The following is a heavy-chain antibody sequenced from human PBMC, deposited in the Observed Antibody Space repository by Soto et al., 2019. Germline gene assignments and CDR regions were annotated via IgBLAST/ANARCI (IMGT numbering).Heavy chain of an antibody. Sequence: GGSLRLSCAASGFTFSSYEMNWVRQAPGKGLEWVSYISNSGSVVYYADSVKGRFTISRDNAKNSLYLQMNSLRAEDTAVYYCARDRYDYVWGSYPSCFDPWGQGTLVTVSS. J-gene: IGHJ5*02. CDR3: ARDRYDYVWGSYPSCFDP. CDR2: ISNSGSVV. D-gene: IGHD3-16*02. CDR1: GFTFSSYE. V-gene: IGHV3-48*03.